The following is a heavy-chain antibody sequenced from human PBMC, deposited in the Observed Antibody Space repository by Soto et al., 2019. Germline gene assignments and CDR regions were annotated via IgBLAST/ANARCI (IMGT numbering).Heavy chain of an antibody. J-gene: IGHJ4*02. CDR3: ARDGPMTTVVKTLRAGGFDY. Sequence: GGSLRLSCAASGFTFSSYGMHWVRQAPGKGLEWVAVIWYDGSNKYYADSVKGRFTISRDNSKNTLYLQMNSLRAEDTAVYYCARDGPMTTVVKTLRAGGFDYWGQGTLVTVSS. CDR1: GFTFSSYG. V-gene: IGHV3-33*01. D-gene: IGHD4-17*01. CDR2: IWYDGSNK.